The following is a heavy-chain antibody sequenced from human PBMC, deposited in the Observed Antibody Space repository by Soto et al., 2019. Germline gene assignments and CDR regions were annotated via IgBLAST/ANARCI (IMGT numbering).Heavy chain of an antibody. D-gene: IGHD3-22*01. J-gene: IGHJ4*02. CDR2: IDPSDSQT. CDR1: GYSFAGYW. CDR3: ARQIYDSDTGPNFQYYFDA. V-gene: IGHV5-10-1*01. Sequence: GESLRISCKGSGYSFAGYWITWVRQKPGKGLEWMGRIDPSDSQTYYSPSFRGHVTISVTKSITTVFLQWSSLRASDTAMYYCARQIYDSDTGPNFQYYFDAWGQGTPVTVSS.